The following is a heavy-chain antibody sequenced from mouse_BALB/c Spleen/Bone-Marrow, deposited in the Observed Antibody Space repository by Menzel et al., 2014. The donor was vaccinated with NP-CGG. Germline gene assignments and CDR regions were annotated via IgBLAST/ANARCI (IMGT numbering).Heavy chain of an antibody. CDR3: ARDGDYRYAWFAY. V-gene: IGHV5-4*02. CDR1: GFTFSDYY. J-gene: IGHJ3*01. Sequence: EVKLVDSGGGLVKPGGSLKLSCAASGFTFSDYYMYWVRQTPERRLEWVATISDGGTYTYCPDSVKGRFTISRDNAKNNLYLQMSSLKSEDTAMYYCARDGDYRYAWFAYWGQGTLVTVSA. CDR2: ISDGGTYT. D-gene: IGHD2-14*01.